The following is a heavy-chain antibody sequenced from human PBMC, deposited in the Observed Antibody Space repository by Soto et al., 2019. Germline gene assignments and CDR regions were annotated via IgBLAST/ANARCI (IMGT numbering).Heavy chain of an antibody. CDR1: GYTFTSYG. J-gene: IGHJ6*03. CDR2: ISAYNGNT. CDR3: ARDGTGVYYDFWSGYYDYYYYYMDV. Sequence: ASVKVSCKASGYTFTSYGISWVRQAPGQGLEWMGWISAYNGNTNYAQKFQGRVTMTRDTSTSTAYMELSSLRSEDTAVYYCARDGTGVYYDFWSGYYDYYYYYMDVWGKGTTVTVSS. D-gene: IGHD3-3*01. V-gene: IGHV1-18*01.